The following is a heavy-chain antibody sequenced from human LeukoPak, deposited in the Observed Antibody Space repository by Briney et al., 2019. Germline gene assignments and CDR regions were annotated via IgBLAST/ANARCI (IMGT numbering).Heavy chain of an antibody. CDR3: AKDGAFGYYYDSSGYYYLDY. D-gene: IGHD3-22*01. CDR1: GFTFSSYE. CDR2: ISSSGSTI. Sequence: GGSLRLSCAASGFTFSSYEMNWVRQAPGKGLEWVSYISSSGSTIYYADSVKGRFTISRDNSKNTLYLQMNSLRAEDTAVYYCAKDGAFGYYYDSSGYYYLDYWGQGTLVTVSS. V-gene: IGHV3-48*03. J-gene: IGHJ4*02.